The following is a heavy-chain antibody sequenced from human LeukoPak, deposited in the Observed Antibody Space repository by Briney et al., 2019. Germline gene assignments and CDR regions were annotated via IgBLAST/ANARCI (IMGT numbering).Heavy chain of an antibody. V-gene: IGHV4-34*01. J-gene: IGHJ4*02. CDR1: GGSISSYY. CDR2: INHSGST. CDR3: ATRALNGDY. Sequence: SETLSLTCTVSGGSISSYYWSWIRQPPGKGLEWIGEINHSGSTNYNPSLKSRVTISVDTSKNQFSLKLSSVTAADTAVYYCATRALNGDYWGQGTLVTVSS.